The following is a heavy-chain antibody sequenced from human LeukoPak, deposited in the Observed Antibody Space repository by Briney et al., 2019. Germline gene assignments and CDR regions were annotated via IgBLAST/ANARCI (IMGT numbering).Heavy chain of an antibody. D-gene: IGHD3-22*01. Sequence: GGSLRLSCAASGFTFSSYAMSWVRQAPGKGLEWVSAISGSGGSTYYADSVKGRFTISRDNSKNALYLQMNSLRAEDTAVYYCAKHNYYDSSGYPYDALDIWGQGTMVTVSS. V-gene: IGHV3-23*01. CDR1: GFTFSSYA. CDR3: AKHNYYDSSGYPYDALDI. CDR2: ISGSGGST. J-gene: IGHJ3*02.